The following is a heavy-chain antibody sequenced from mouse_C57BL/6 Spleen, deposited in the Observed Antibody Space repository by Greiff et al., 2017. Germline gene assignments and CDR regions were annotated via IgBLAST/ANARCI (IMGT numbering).Heavy chain of an antibody. CDR2: INPGSGGT. J-gene: IGHJ3*01. V-gene: IGHV1-54*01. CDR1: GYAFTNSL. CDR3: AKGGWLLEFAY. Sequence: QVQLQQSGAELVRPGTSVKVSCTASGYAFTNSLIEWVKQRPGQGLEWIGVINPGSGGTNYTEKFTGKATLTADKSSSTAYMQLSSLTSEDSAVYFCAKGGWLLEFAYWGQGTLVTVSA. D-gene: IGHD2-3*01.